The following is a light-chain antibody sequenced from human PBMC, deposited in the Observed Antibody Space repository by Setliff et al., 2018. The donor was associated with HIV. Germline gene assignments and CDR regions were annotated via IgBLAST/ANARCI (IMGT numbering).Light chain of an antibody. CDR1: SNDVGGYNY. Sequence: QSALAQPASVSASPGQSITISCTGTSNDVGGYNYVSWYQQHPDKAPKVIIYEVSNRPSGISNRFSGSKSGNTASLTISGLQPEDEADYYCSSYTSTGTRVLGIGTKVTV. CDR2: EVS. J-gene: IGLJ1*01. V-gene: IGLV2-14*01. CDR3: SSYTSTGTRV.